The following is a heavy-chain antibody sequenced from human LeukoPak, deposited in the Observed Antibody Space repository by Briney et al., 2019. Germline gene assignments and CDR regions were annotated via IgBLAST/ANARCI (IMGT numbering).Heavy chain of an antibody. D-gene: IGHD3-22*01. V-gene: IGHV3-23*01. CDR3: AKHRRYYDSSGCSI. CDR2: ISGSGGST. J-gene: IGHJ3*02. CDR1: GFTFSSYG. Sequence: GGSQRLSWAASGFTFSSYGMSWVRQAPGKGLEWVSAISGSGGSTYYADSVKGRFTISRDNSKNTLYLQMNSLRAEDTAVYYCAKHRRYYDSSGCSIWGQGTMVTVSS.